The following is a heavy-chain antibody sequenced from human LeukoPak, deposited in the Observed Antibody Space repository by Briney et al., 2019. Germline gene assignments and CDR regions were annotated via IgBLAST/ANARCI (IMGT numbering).Heavy chain of an antibody. CDR1: GYSFTSYW. V-gene: IGHV5-51*01. D-gene: IGHD2-15*01. CDR2: IIPGDSHT. CDR3: ARFSGGFDY. Sequence: PGESLKISCKGSGYSFTSYWIGWVRQMPGKGLEWMGIIIPGDSHTTHSPSSQGQVTISADKSISTAYLQWSSLRASDTAMYYCARFSGGFDYWGKGTLVTASS. J-gene: IGHJ4*02.